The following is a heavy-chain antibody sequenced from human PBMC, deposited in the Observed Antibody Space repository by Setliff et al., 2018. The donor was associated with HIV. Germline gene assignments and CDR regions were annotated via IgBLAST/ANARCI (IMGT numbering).Heavy chain of an antibody. J-gene: IGHJ3*01. CDR3: ARTSGDAYNYEGAFDV. CDR2: IIPIFKSA. Sequence: GASVKVSCKVSGDTFNNYGLNWVRQAPGQGREWMGGIIPIFKSADYEQKFQGRVTITTDESTSTAYMDLSSLKSEDTAIYYCARTSGDAYNYEGAFDVWGQGTLVTVSS. V-gene: IGHV1-69*05. CDR1: GDTFNNYG. D-gene: IGHD5-12*01.